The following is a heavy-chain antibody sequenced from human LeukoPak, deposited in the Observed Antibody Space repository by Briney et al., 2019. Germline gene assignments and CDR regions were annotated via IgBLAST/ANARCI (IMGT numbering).Heavy chain of an antibody. CDR3: ARDRGYSYGSLYYYNMDV. D-gene: IGHD5-18*01. CDR2: IYYSGST. J-gene: IGHJ6*02. V-gene: IGHV4-59*01. CDR1: GGSISSYY. Sequence: PSETLSLTCTVSGGSISSYYWSWIRQPPGKGLEWIGYIYYSGSTNYNPSLKSRVTISVDTSKNQFSLKLSSVTAADTAMYYCARDRGYSYGSLYYYNMDVWGQGTTVTVSS.